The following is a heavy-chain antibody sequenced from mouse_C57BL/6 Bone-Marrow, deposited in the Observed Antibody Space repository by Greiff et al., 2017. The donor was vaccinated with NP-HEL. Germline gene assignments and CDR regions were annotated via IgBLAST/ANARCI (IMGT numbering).Heavy chain of an antibody. V-gene: IGHV14-1*01. CDR1: GFNIKDYY. CDR3: KHYTYLNYLNN. CDR2: IDPEDGDT. D-gene: IGHD2-12*01. J-gene: IGHJ2*01. Sequence: VQLQQSGAELVRPGASVKLSCTASGFNIKDYYMHWVKQRPEQGLEWIGRIDPEDGDTESASSFQGKAPMTADTSSYPAYLPLSSLTTEDTAVYYWKHYTYLNYLNNGGKGTTLTVSS.